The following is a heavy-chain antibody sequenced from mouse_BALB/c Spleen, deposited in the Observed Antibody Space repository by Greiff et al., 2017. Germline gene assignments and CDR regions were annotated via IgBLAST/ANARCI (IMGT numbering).Heavy chain of an antibody. CDR3: TRFLTTRAMDY. CDR2: INPSNGGT. Sequence: VQLQQSGAELVKPGASVKLSCKASGYTFTSYYMYWVKQRPGQGLEWIGEINPSNGGTNFNEKFKSKATLTVDKSSSTAYMQLSSLTSEDSAVYYCTRFLTTRAMDYWGQGTSVTVSS. J-gene: IGHJ4*01. CDR1: GYTFTSYY. D-gene: IGHD1-2*01. V-gene: IGHV1S81*02.